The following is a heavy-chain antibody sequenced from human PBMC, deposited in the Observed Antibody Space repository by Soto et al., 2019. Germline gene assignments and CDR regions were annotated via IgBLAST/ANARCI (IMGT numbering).Heavy chain of an antibody. CDR1: VGSMSEHF. Sequence: PSETLCLTCSVGVGSMSEHFWCWIRQPPRKGLEWIGYIYYSGSTNYNPSLKSRVTISVDTSKNQFSLKLSSVTAADTAVYYCARSYRRYCSGGSCYSYYDYYM. CDR2: IYYSGST. J-gene: IGHJ6*03. CDR3: ARSYRRYCSGGSCYSYYDYYM. D-gene: IGHD2-15*01. V-gene: IGHV4-59*11.